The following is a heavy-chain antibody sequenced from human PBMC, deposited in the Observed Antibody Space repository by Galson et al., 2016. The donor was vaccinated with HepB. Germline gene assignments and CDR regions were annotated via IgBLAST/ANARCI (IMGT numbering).Heavy chain of an antibody. V-gene: IGHV4-59*01. CDR2: IYYSGST. D-gene: IGHD5-24*01. CDR3: ASMERVGYNFDFDY. Sequence: SETLSLTCTVSGGSIDTYYWNWIRQPPGKGLEWIGYIYYSGSTHYNPSLKSRATITVDTSKKQFSLKLSSLTAADTAVYFCASMERVGYNFDFDYWGQGTLDTVSS. CDR1: GGSIDTYY. J-gene: IGHJ4*02.